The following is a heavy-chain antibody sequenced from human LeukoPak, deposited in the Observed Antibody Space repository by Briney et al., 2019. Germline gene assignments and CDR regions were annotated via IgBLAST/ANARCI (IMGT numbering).Heavy chain of an antibody. V-gene: IGHV4-39*01. J-gene: IGHJ4*02. CDR3: ARRRGGSYPYNGSVDY. D-gene: IGHD3-16*01. Sequence: SETLSLTCTVSGGSISSSSYYWGWIRQPPGKGLEWIGSIYYSGSTYYNPSLKSRVTISVDTSKNQFSLKLSSVTAADTAVYYCARRRGGSYPYNGSVDYWGQGTLVTVSS. CDR2: IYYSGST. CDR1: GGSISSSSYY.